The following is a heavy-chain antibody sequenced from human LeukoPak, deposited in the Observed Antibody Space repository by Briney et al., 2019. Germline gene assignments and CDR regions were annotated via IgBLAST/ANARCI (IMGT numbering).Heavy chain of an antibody. D-gene: IGHD5-12*01. CDR1: GFTFSSYA. V-gene: IGHV3-23*01. CDR3: VFEVATGLDAFDI. Sequence: PGGSLRLSCAASGFTFSSYAMSWARQAPGKGLEWVSAISGSGGSTYYADSVKGRFTISRDNSKNTLYLQMNSLRAEDTAVYYCVFEVATGLDAFDIWGQGTMVTVSS. CDR2: ISGSGGST. J-gene: IGHJ3*02.